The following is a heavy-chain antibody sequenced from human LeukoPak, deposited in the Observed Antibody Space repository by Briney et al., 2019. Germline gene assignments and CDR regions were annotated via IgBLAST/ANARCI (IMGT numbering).Heavy chain of an antibody. D-gene: IGHD1-26*01. J-gene: IGHJ4*02. CDR3: ARLAAGGYFDY. V-gene: IGHV4-39*01. CDR1: GGSISSSSYY. Sequence: SETLSLTCTVSGGSISSSSYYWGCIRQPPGKGLEWIGSIYYSGSTYYNPSLKGRVTISVDTSKNQFSLKLSSVTAADTAVYYCARLAAGGYFDYWGQGTLVTVSS. CDR2: IYYSGST.